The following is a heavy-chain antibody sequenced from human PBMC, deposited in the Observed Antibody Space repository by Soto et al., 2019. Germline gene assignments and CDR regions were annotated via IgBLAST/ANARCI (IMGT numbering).Heavy chain of an antibody. V-gene: IGHV4-31*03. CDR2: IYYSGST. CDR3: ARGWGRGSAPARKGNWFDP. CDR1: GDSISSGGYY. Sequence: QVQLQESGPGLVKPSQTLSLTCTVSGDSISSGGYYWSWIRQHPGKGLEWIGYIYYSGSTYYNPSLKSRVTISVDTSKNQFSLKLSSVTAADTAVYYCARGWGRGSAPARKGNWFDPWGQGTLVTVSS. D-gene: IGHD3-16*01. J-gene: IGHJ5*02.